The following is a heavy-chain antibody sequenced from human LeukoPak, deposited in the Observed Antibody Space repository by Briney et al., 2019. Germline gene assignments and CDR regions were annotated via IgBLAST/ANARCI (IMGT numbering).Heavy chain of an antibody. CDR2: IIPSFGAP. Sequence: SVKASCKASGGTSSNYPFNWVRQAPGQGFEWMGSIIPSFGAPAYAQKFEDRITLTADKSTGTVYMELSSLRSDDTAFYYCARGSKYYYASGSYSADYWGQGSLVSVSS. V-gene: IGHV1-69*06. J-gene: IGHJ4*02. CDR3: ARGSKYYYASGSYSADY. D-gene: IGHD3-10*01. CDR1: GGTSSNYP.